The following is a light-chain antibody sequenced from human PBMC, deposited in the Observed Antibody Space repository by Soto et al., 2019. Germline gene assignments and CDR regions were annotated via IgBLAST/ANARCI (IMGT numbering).Light chain of an antibody. CDR1: QRLLHSNGNNY. V-gene: IGKV2-28*01. CDR3: MQALQTPWT. J-gene: IGKJ1*01. Sequence: DIVMTQSPLSLPVTPGEPASISCRSSQRLLHSNGNNYLDWYLQKPGQSPQLLIYLGSNRASGVPDRFSGSGSGTDFTLKISSVEAEDVGVYYCMQALQTPWTFGQGTKVEIK. CDR2: LGS.